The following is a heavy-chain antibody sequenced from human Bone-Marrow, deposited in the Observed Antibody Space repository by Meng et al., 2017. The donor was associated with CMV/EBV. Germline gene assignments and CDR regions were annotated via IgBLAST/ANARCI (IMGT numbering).Heavy chain of an antibody. CDR1: GYTFTSYG. J-gene: IGHJ6*02. CDR3: ARSTGDPGGYYYYGMDV. D-gene: IGHD7-27*01. Sequence: ASVKVSCKASGYTFTSYGISWVRQATGQGLEWMGWISAYNGNTNYEQKLQGRVTMTTDTSTSTAYMELRSLRSDDTAVYYCARSTGDPGGYYYYGMDVWGQGTTVTVSS. CDR2: ISAYNGNT. V-gene: IGHV1-18*01.